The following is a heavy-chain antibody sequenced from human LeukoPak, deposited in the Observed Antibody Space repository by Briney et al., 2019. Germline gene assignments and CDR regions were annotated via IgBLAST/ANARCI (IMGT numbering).Heavy chain of an antibody. J-gene: IGHJ4*02. CDR1: GASISSYY. Sequence: RTSETLSLTCTVSGASISSYYWSWIRQPPGKGLEWIGYIYYSGSTNYNPALKSRVTISEDTSKNQISLKLSSVTAADTAVYYCARVRGYYDSSGYDYWGQGTLVIVSS. D-gene: IGHD3-22*01. V-gene: IGHV4-59*01. CDR2: IYYSGST. CDR3: ARVRGYYDSSGYDY.